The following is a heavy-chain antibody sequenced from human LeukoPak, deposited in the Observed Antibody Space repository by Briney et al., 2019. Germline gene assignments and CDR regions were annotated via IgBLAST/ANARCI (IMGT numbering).Heavy chain of an antibody. V-gene: IGHV6-1*01. CDR1: GDSVSSNSVT. D-gene: IGHD2-2*01. J-gene: IGHJ5*02. CDR3: ARRLTQYDCFDP. CDR2: TYYRSTWYN. Sequence: SQTLSLTCAISGDSVSSNSVTWNWIRQSPSRGLEWLGRTYYRSTWYNDYAVSVRGRVTVNPDTSKNQFSLHLNSVTPEDTAVYYCARRLTQYDCFDPWGQGVLVTVSS.